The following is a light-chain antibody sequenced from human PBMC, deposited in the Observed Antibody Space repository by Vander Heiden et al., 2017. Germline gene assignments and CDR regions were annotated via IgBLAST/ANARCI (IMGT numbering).Light chain of an antibody. CDR1: QSVSSN. J-gene: IGKJ1*01. CDR3: QQYNNWLGT. CDR2: GAS. Sequence: DIVMTHSPATLSVSPGERATISCRASQSVSSNLAWYQQKPGQAPRLLNYGASTRATGIPARFSGSGSGTNFTLTISSLQSEDFAVYYWQQYNNWLGTFGQGTKVEIK. V-gene: IGKV3-15*01.